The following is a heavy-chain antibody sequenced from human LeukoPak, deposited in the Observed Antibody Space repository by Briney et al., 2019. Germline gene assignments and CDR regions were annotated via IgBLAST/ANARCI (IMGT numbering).Heavy chain of an antibody. CDR2: IYYSGST. D-gene: IGHD6-13*01. CDR1: GGTISSGGYY. V-gene: IGHV4-31*03. J-gene: IGHJ4*02. Sequence: SQTLSLTCTVSGGTISSGGYYWSWIRQHPGKGLEWIRYIYYSGSTYYNPSLKSRVAISVDTSKNQFSLKLSSVTAADTAVYYCARVTSSSWYLLDYWGQGALVTVSS. CDR3: ARVTSSSWYLLDY.